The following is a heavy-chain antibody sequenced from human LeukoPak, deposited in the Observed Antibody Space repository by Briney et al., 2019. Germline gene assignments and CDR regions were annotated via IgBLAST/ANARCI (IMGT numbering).Heavy chain of an antibody. V-gene: IGHV1-8*01. Sequence: ASVKVSCKTSGYTFTNYDINWVRQATGQGLEWMGWMNPNSGNTGYAQKFQGRVTMTRNTSISTAYMELSSLRSEDTAVYYCARGLIAAAGTGIDYWGQGTLVTVSS. CDR2: MNPNSGNT. J-gene: IGHJ4*02. CDR1: GYTFTNYD. CDR3: ARGLIAAAGTGIDY. D-gene: IGHD6-13*01.